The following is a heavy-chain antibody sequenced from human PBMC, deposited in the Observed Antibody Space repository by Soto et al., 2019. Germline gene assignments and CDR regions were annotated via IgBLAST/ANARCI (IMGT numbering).Heavy chain of an antibody. D-gene: IGHD3-3*01. Sequence: PGEPKKICCKGGGGSCTRYWVGWVGEKKGKGRGWMGIIYPGDSDTRYSPSFQGQVTISADKSISTAYLQWSSLNASDTAMYSCARHRSVSDFWPDVWGQGTTVPVSS. CDR1: GGSCTRYW. CDR3: ARHRSVSDFWPDV. J-gene: IGHJ6*02. CDR2: IYPGDSDT. V-gene: IGHV5-51*01.